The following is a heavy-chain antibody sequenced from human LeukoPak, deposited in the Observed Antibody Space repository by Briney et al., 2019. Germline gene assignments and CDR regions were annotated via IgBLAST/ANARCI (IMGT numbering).Heavy chain of an antibody. Sequence: SETLSLTCTVSGGSISSYYWSWIRQPPGKGREWLGYIYYSGSTNYNPSLKSRVTISVDTSKNQFSLKLSSVTAADTAVYYCARVIGNELLWFREFAYYFDYWGQGTLVTVSS. CDR3: ARVIGNELLWFREFAYYFDY. CDR1: GGSISSYY. J-gene: IGHJ4*02. CDR2: IYYSGST. V-gene: IGHV4-59*01. D-gene: IGHD3-10*01.